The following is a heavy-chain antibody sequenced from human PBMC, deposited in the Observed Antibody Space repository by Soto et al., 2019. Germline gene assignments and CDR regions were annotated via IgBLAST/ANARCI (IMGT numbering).Heavy chain of an antibody. CDR2: INPSGGST. CDR1: GYTFTSYY. D-gene: IGHD3-10*01. CDR3: ARDEIYYGSDPEDYYYGMDV. V-gene: IGHV1-46*01. Sequence: ASVKVSCKASGYTFTSYYMHWVRQAPGQGLEWMGIINPSGGSTSYAQKFQGRVTMTRDTSTSTVYMELSSLRSEDTAVYYCARDEIYYGSDPEDYYYGMDVWGQGTTVTVSS. J-gene: IGHJ6*02.